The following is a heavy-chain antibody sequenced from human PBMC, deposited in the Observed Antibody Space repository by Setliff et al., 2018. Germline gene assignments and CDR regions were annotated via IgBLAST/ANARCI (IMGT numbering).Heavy chain of an antibody. CDR1: GGSISSSSYY. V-gene: IGHV4-39*01. CDR3: ARLVGSSTSGGFYSFYYYRDF. Sequence: PSETLSLTCTVSGGSISSSSYYWGWIRQPPGKGLEWIGSIYYRGSTYYNPSLKSRVTISVDTSKNQFFLNLSSVTAADTAVYYCARLVGSSTSGGFYSFYYYRDFWGKGTTGTFSS. CDR2: IYYRGST. J-gene: IGHJ6*03. D-gene: IGHD2-2*01.